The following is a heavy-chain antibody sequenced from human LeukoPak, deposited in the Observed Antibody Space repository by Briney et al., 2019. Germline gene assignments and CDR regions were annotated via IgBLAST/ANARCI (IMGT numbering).Heavy chain of an antibody. CDR1: GYTFTSYD. V-gene: IGHV1-8*01. Sequence: ASVKVSCKASGYTFTSYDINWVRQATRQGLEWMGWMNPNSGNTGYAQKFQGRVTMTRNTSISTAYMELSSLRSEDTAVYYCARAQTNIAAAGTWTDFDYWGQGTLVTVSS. CDR3: ARAQTNIAAAGTWTDFDY. D-gene: IGHD6-13*01. CDR2: MNPNSGNT. J-gene: IGHJ4*02.